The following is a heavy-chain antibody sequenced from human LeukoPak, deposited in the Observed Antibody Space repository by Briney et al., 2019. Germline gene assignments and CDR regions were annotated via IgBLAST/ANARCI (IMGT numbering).Heavy chain of an antibody. CDR3: AKCGDYSGYDGL. D-gene: IGHD5-12*01. V-gene: IGHV4-34*01. CDR2: INHSGST. Sequence: SETLSLTCAVYGGSFSGYYWSWIRQPPGKGLEWIGEINHSGSTNYNPSLKSRVTISVDTSKNQFSLKLTSVTAADTAVYYCAKCGDYSGYDGLWGQGTLVTVSS. J-gene: IGHJ4*02. CDR1: GGSFSGYY.